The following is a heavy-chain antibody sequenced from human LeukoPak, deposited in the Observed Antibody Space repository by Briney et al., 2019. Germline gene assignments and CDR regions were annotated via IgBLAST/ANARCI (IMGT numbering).Heavy chain of an antibody. CDR2: IIPIFGTA. Sequence: ASVKVSCKASGGTFSSYAISWVRQAPGQGLEWMGGIIPIFGTANYAQKFQGRVTITADESTGTAYMELSSLRSEDTAVYYCARDVDTAMVSSVYYYYGMDVWGQGTTVTVSS. CDR3: ARDVDTAMVSSVYYYYGMDV. D-gene: IGHD5-18*01. V-gene: IGHV1-69*13. CDR1: GGTFSSYA. J-gene: IGHJ6*02.